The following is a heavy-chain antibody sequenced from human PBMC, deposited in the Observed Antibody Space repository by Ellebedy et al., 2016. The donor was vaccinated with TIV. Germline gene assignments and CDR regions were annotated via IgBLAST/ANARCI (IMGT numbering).Heavy chain of an antibody. V-gene: IGHV4-38-2*02. CDR1: GYSISNVYY. CDR3: ARGSMVRGLAG. Sequence: SETLSLXCTVSGYSISNVYYWGWIRQPPGKGLEWIGDVNHRGSARYISSLKSRVTISLDTSKKQFSLNLTSVTAADTAFYFCARGSMVRGLAGWGQGTLVTVSS. D-gene: IGHD3-10*01. CDR2: VNHRGSA. J-gene: IGHJ4*02.